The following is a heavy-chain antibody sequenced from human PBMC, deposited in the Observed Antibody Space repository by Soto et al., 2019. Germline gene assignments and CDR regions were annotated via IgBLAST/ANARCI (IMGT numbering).Heavy chain of an antibody. D-gene: IGHD3-22*01. Sequence: ASVKVSCKASGFTFTSSAVQWVRQARGQRLEWIGWIVVGSGNTNYAQKFQERVTITRDMSTSTAYMELSSLRSEDTAVYYCAADPYYYDSSALIFDIWGQGTMVTVSS. J-gene: IGHJ3*02. CDR2: IVVGSGNT. V-gene: IGHV1-58*01. CDR3: AADPYYYDSSALIFDI. CDR1: GFTFTSSA.